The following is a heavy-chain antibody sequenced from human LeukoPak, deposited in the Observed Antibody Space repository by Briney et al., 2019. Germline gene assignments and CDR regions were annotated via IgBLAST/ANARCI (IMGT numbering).Heavy chain of an antibody. Sequence: GGSLRLSCEASGFTFSDYVMHWVRQASGRGLEWVSRVSSDGSITMYADFVKGRFTISRDNAKSTLFLQMNSLRAEDTAVYYCAKDSGRFGELLTGFDYWGQGTLVTVSS. J-gene: IGHJ4*02. CDR1: GFTFSDYV. D-gene: IGHD3-10*01. CDR2: VSSDGSIT. CDR3: AKDSGRFGELLTGFDY. V-gene: IGHV3-74*03.